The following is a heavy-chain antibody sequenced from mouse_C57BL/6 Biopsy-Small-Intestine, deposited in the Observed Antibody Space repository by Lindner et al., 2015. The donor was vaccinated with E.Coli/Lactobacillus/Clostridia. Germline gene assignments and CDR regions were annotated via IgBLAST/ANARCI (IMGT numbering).Heavy chain of an antibody. Sequence: VQLQESGPGLVKPSQSLSLTCSVTDYSITSGYYWNWIRQFPGNKLEWMGFISYDGSDNYNPSLKNRISITRDTSKNQFFLKLNSVTTEDTATYYCARADYYHNFKFAYWGQGTLVTVSA. CDR2: ISYDGSD. CDR1: DYSITSGYY. D-gene: IGHD2-1*01. CDR3: ARADYYHNFKFAY. V-gene: IGHV3-6*01. J-gene: IGHJ3*01.